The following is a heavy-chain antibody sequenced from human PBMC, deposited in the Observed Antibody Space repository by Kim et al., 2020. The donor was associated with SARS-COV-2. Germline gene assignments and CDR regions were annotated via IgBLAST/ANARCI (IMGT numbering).Heavy chain of an antibody. J-gene: IGHJ6*02. CDR3: ARETRISRFGFYYYYGMDV. V-gene: IGHV3-48*03. D-gene: IGHD3-16*01. CDR2: ISSSGSTI. Sequence: GGSLRLSCAASGFTFSSYEMNWVRQAPGKGLEWVSYISSSGSTIYYADSVKGRFTISRDNAKNSLYLQMNSLRAEDTAVYYCARETRISRFGFYYYYGMDVWGQGTTVTVSS. CDR1: GFTFSSYE.